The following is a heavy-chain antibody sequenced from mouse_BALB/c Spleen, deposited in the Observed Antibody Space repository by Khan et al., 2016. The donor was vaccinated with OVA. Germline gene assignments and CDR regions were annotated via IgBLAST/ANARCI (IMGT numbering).Heavy chain of an antibody. CDR1: GFSLTSYG. J-gene: IGHJ2*01. V-gene: IGHV2-9*02. CDR3: ARLEDI. CDR2: IWAGGST. D-gene: IGHD1-3*01. Sequence: VQLQESGPGLVAPSQSLSITCTVSGFSLTSYGVHWVRQPPGKGLEWLGVIWAGGSTTYNSAIMSRLSIIKDNSNSQAFLIMNSLQTNDTAMYYCARLEDIWGQGTTLTVSS.